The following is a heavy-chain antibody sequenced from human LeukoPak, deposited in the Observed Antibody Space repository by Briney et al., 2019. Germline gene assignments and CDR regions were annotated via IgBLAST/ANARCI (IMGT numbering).Heavy chain of an antibody. CDR1: GGSISSYY. V-gene: IGHV4-59*08. J-gene: IGHJ5*02. CDR3: ARHSSVLLWFGELALDDWFDP. Sequence: SETLSLTCTVSGGSISSYYWSWIRQPPGKGLEWIGYIYYSGSTNYNPSLKSRVTISVDTSKNQFSLKLSSVTAADTAVYYCARHSSVLLWFGELALDDWFDPWGQGTLVAVSS. CDR2: IYYSGST. D-gene: IGHD3-10*01.